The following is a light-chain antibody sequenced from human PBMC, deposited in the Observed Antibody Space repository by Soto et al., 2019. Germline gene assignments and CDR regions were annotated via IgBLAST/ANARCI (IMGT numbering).Light chain of an antibody. CDR3: QQYNNWPSWT. CDR2: GAS. J-gene: IGKJ1*01. CDR1: QSVSSD. V-gene: IGKV3-15*01. Sequence: EIVITQSPATLSVSPGERLTLSCSASQSVSSDLAWYHHKPGQAPRLLIYGASTRATGIPARFSGSGFGTEFTLTISSLQSEDFAVYYCQQYNNWPSWTFGQGTKVDIK.